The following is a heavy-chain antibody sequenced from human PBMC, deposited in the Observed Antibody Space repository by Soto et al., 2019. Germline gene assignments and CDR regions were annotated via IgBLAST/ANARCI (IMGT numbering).Heavy chain of an antibody. D-gene: IGHD3-3*01. CDR2: IDSYGSAT. CDR3: ARGWVEGLSRQPPTDY. Sequence: QPVGSLRLSCAASGFTFSRYWMHWVRQAPGKGLVWVSRIDSYGSATSQVDSVEGRFTISRDNAKNTLYLQMNSLRAEDTAVYYCARGWVEGLSRQPPTDYWGQGTLVTVSS. CDR1: GFTFSRYW. V-gene: IGHV3-74*01. J-gene: IGHJ4*02.